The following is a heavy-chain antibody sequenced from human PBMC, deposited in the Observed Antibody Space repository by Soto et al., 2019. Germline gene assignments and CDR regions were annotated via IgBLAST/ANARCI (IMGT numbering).Heavy chain of an antibody. CDR2: ISYDGSNK. J-gene: IGHJ4*02. D-gene: IGHD3-10*01. Sequence: QVQLVESGGGVVQPGRSLRLSCAASGFTFSSYGMHWVRQAPGKGLEWVAVISYDGSNKYYADSVKGRFTISRDNSKNTLYLQMNSLRVEDTAVYYWAKERITMVRGVIDFDYWGQGTLVTVSS. CDR3: AKERITMVRGVIDFDY. CDR1: GFTFSSYG. V-gene: IGHV3-30*18.